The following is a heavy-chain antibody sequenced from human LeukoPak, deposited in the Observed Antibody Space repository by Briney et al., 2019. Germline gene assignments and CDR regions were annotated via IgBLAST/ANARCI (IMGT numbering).Heavy chain of an antibody. J-gene: IGHJ6*02. V-gene: IGHV1-2*02. CDR3: ARRNYYGSGSYYERSGYYYYGMDV. Sequence: ASVKVSCKASGYTFTGYHMHWVRQAPGQGLEWMGWINPNSGGTNYAQKFQGRVTMTRNTSISTAYMELSSLRSEDTAVYYCARRNYYGSGSYYERSGYYYYGMDVWGQGTTVTVSS. CDR1: GYTFTGYH. D-gene: IGHD3-10*01. CDR2: INPNSGGT.